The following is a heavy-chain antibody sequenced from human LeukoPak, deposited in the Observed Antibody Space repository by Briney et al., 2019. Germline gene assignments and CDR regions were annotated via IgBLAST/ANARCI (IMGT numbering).Heavy chain of an antibody. CDR2: INHSGST. CDR1: GGSFSGYY. CDR3: ARSIYQLLDDAFDI. J-gene: IGHJ3*02. Sequence: SGTLSLTCAVYGGSFSGYYWSWIRQPPGKGLEWIGEINHSGSTNYNPSLKSRVTISVDTSKNQFSLKLSSVTAADTAVYYCARSIYQLLDDAFDIWGQGTMVTVSS. V-gene: IGHV4-34*01. D-gene: IGHD2-2*01.